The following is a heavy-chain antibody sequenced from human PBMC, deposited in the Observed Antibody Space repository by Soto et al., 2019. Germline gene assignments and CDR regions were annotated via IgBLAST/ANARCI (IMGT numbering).Heavy chain of an antibody. CDR3: ARQTSTGYDFWSGYRGWVDY. Sequence: SETLSLTCTVSGGSISSSSYYWGWIRQPPGKGLEWIGSIYYSGSTYYNPSLKSRVTISVDTSKNQFSLKLSSVTAADTAVYYSARQTSTGYDFWSGYRGWVDYWGQGTLVTVSS. J-gene: IGHJ4*02. D-gene: IGHD3-3*01. V-gene: IGHV4-39*01. CDR2: IYYSGST. CDR1: GGSISSSSYY.